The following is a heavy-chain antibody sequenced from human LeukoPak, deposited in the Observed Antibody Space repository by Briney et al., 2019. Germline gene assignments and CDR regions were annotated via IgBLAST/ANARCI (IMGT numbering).Heavy chain of an antibody. CDR2: IYYSGST. CDR3: ARGAPIDY. J-gene: IGHJ4*02. Sequence: SETLSLTCAVSGGSISSYYWGWIRQPPGEGLEWIGSIYYSGSTYYNPSLKSRVTISVDTSKNQFSLKLSSVTAADTAVYYCARGAPIDYWGQGTLVTVSS. V-gene: IGHV4-39*07. CDR1: GGSISSYY.